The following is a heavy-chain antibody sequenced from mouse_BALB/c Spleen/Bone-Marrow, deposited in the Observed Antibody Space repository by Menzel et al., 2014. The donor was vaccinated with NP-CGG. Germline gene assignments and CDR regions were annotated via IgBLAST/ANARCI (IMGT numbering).Heavy chain of an antibody. J-gene: IGHJ4*01. CDR1: GYTFTSYY. V-gene: IGHV1S56*01. CDR2: IYPGNVNT. D-gene: IGHD1-1*01. CDR3: ARWVVGRDYAMDY. Sequence: QVQLKHSAPALVKPGASVRISCKASGYTFTSYYIHWVKQRPGQGLEWIGWIYPGNVNTKYNEKFKGKATLTADKSSSTAYMQLSSLTSEDSAVYFCARWVVGRDYAMDYWGQGTSVTVSS.